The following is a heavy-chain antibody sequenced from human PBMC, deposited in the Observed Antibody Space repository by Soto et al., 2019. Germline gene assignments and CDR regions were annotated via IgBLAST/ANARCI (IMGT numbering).Heavy chain of an antibody. Sequence: ASVKVSCKASGYTFTSYDINWVRQATGQGLEWMGWMNPNSGNTGYAQKFQGRVTMTRNTSISTAYMELSSLRSEDTAVYYCAKKGRTFDYYYMDVWGKGTTVTVSS. J-gene: IGHJ6*03. V-gene: IGHV1-8*01. CDR1: GYTFTSYD. CDR2: MNPNSGNT. CDR3: AKKGRTFDYYYMDV.